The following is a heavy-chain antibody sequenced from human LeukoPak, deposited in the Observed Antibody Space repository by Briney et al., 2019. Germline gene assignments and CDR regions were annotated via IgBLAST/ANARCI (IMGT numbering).Heavy chain of an antibody. Sequence: GASVKVSCKASGYTFTGYYMHWVRQAPGQGLEWMGWINPNSGGTNYAQKFQGRVTMTRDTSISTAYMELSRLRSDDTAVYYCARDDSSGYYYSFDYWGRGTLVTVSS. CDR1: GYTFTGYY. CDR3: ARDDSSGYYYSFDY. CDR2: INPNSGGT. D-gene: IGHD3-22*01. J-gene: IGHJ4*02. V-gene: IGHV1-2*02.